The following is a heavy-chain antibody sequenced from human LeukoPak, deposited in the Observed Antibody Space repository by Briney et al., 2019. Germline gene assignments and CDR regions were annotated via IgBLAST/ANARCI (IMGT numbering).Heavy chain of an antibody. CDR2: IYSGGST. V-gene: IGHV3-53*01. J-gene: IGHJ4*02. CDR1: GFTFSSNH. CDR3: ARAGRRDSGFGDLFYFDY. D-gene: IGHD3-10*01. Sequence: GGSLRLSCAASGFTFSSNHMTWVRQSPGKGLEWVSIIYSGGSTYYADSVKGRFTISRDNSKNTLYLQMNSLRAEDTAVYYCARAGRRDSGFGDLFYFDYWGQGTLVTVSS.